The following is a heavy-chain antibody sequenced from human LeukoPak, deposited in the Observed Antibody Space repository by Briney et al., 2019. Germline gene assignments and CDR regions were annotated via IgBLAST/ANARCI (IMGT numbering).Heavy chain of an antibody. CDR3: ARDGSVVVTALDY. J-gene: IGHJ4*02. CDR1: GCTFSSYG. V-gene: IGHV3-33*01. CDR2: IWYDGSNK. D-gene: IGHD2-21*02. Sequence: TGRSLRLSCAASGCTFSSYGMHWVRQAPGKGLEWVAVIWYDGSNKYYADSVKGRFTISRDNSKNTLYLQMNSLRAEDTAVYYCARDGSVVVTALDYWGQGTLVTVSS.